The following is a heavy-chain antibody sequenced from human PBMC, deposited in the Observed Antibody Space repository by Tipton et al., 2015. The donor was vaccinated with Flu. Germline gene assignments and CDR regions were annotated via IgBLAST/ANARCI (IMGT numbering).Heavy chain of an antibody. CDR3: ARNKGTGYEDF. J-gene: IGHJ4*02. V-gene: IGHV4-59*01. CDR2: TSYSGNT. Sequence: TLSLTCIVSGASITNYYWTWIRQPPGKPLEWIGYTSYSGNTNSNPSLRSRVSMSVDASKSQFSLKMTSLSAADTATYFCARNKGTGYEDFWGQGTLVTVSS. D-gene: IGHD1-1*01. CDR1: GASITNYY.